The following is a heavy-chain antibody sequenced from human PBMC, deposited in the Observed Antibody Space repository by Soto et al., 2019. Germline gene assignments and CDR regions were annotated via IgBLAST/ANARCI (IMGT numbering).Heavy chain of an antibody. CDR3: AKDRNYPREQFHN. Sequence: GGSLRLSCAGSGFTFNNYSMSWVRQAPGKGLEWVSAISANGQGIYYADSVKGRFIISRDSSKKTVFLHMDSLTAKDTAVYYCAKDRNYPREQFHNCGQRNLVAVSS. J-gene: IGHJ4*02. D-gene: IGHD1-1*01. CDR2: ISANGQGI. V-gene: IGHV3-23*01. CDR1: GFTFNNYS.